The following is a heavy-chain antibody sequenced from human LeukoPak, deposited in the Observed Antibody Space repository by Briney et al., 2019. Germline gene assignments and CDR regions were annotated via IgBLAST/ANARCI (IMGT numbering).Heavy chain of an antibody. Sequence: GGSLRLSCAASGFTFSSYSMNWVRQAPGKGLEWVSSISSSSSYIYYADSVKGRFTISRDNAKNSLYLQMNSLRAEDTAVYYCARDSRADAFDVWGQGTMVTVSS. V-gene: IGHV3-21*01. CDR1: GFTFSSYS. J-gene: IGHJ3*01. CDR2: ISSSSSYI. CDR3: ARDSRADAFDV.